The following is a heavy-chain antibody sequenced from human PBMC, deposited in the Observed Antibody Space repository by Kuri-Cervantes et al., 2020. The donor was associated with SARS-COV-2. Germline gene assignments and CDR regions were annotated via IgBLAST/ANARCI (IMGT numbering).Heavy chain of an antibody. J-gene: IGHJ5*02. D-gene: IGHD3-3*01. CDR1: GFSLSTSGVG. CDR2: IYWDDDK. V-gene: IGHV2-5*02. Sequence: SGPTLVKPTQTLTLTCTFSGFSLSTSGVGVGWIRQPPGKALEWLALIYWDDDKRYSPSLKSRLTITKDTSKNQVVLTMTNMDPVDTATYYCVRKQYYDFWSGHTMSWFDPWGQGTLVTVSS. CDR3: VRKQYYDFWSGHTMSWFDP.